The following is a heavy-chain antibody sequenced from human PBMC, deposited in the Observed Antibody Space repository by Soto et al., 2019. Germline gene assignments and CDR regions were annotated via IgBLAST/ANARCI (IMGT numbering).Heavy chain of an antibody. CDR2: INGGTGQT. CDR3: ARGKGMEENYYYYGLDI. J-gene: IGHJ6*02. V-gene: IGHV1-3*01. Sequence: ASVKVSCKASGYSFSTYAMHWVRQAPGQSLEWMGWINGGTGQTKFSQRFQDRITITRDASASTAYMELSSLRSEDTAVYYCARGKGMEENYYYYGLDIWGQGTTVTVSS. D-gene: IGHD1-1*01. CDR1: GYSFSTYA.